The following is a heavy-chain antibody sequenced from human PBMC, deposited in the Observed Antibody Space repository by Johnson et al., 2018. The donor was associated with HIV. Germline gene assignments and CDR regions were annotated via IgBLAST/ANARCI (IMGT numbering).Heavy chain of an antibody. CDR3: ARAQLLADDAFNN. V-gene: IGHV3-74*01. Sequence: QAGRSLRLFCAASGFTISTFWMHWVRQVPGKGLMWVSRTSGDGSSSSYADSVKGRFTISRDNAKNTLYLQLNSLRVEDTAIYYCARAQLLADDAFNNWGQGTMVTVSS. D-gene: IGHD6-6*01. J-gene: IGHJ3*02. CDR1: GFTISTFW. CDR2: TSGDGSSS.